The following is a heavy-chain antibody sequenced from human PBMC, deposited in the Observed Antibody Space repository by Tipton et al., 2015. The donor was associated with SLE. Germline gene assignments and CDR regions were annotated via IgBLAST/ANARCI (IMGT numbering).Heavy chain of an antibody. CDR3: ARGDAGLAYCGGDCWDY. J-gene: IGHJ4*02. CDR1: GGSFSGYY. Sequence: LRLSCAVYGGSFSGYYWSWIRQPPGKGLEWIGEINHSGSTNYNPSLKSRVTISVDTSKNQFSLKLSSVTAADTAVYYCARGDAGLAYCGGDCWDYWGQGTLVTVSS. CDR2: INHSGST. V-gene: IGHV4-34*01. D-gene: IGHD2-21*02.